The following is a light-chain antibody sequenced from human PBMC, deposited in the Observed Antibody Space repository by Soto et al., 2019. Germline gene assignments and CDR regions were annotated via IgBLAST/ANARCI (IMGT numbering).Light chain of an antibody. CDR2: EVS. J-gene: IGLJ3*02. V-gene: IGLV2-14*01. Sequence: QSALTQPASVSGSPGQSITISCTGTSSDVGNYNYVSWHQQHPGKAPKLMIYEVSNRPSGVSNRFSGSKSGNTASLTISGLQAEDEADYYCSSYTSSSTWVFGGGTKVTVL. CDR3: SSYTSSSTWV. CDR1: SSDVGNYNY.